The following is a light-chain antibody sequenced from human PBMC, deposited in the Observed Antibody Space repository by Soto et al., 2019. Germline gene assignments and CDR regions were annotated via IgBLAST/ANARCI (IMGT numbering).Light chain of an antibody. CDR2: EVS. CDR3: SSYTSSSTPYV. Sequence: QSALTQPASVSGSPGQSITISCTGTSSDVGGYNYVSWYQQHPGKAPKLMIYEVSNRPSGVSNRFSGSKSGNTASLTSSGLQAEDEVDYYCSSYTSSSTPYVFGTGTKLTVL. J-gene: IGLJ1*01. CDR1: SSDVGGYNY. V-gene: IGLV2-14*01.